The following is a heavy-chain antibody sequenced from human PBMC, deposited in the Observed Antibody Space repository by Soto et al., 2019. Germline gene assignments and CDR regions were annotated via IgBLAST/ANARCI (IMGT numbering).Heavy chain of an antibody. CDR1: SDSVSSNIW. D-gene: IGHD6-19*01. Sequence: QVQLLDSGPRLVRPSGTLSLTCDFSSDSVSSNIWWSWVRQAPGKGLEWIAEISRSGSTNYNPSLKSRVTMSVDRSKNQLSLDLTSVTAADTALYYCARHGWYSHYYWGQGALVTVSS. J-gene: IGHJ4*02. V-gene: IGHV4-4*02. CDR2: ISRSGST. CDR3: ARHGWYSHYY.